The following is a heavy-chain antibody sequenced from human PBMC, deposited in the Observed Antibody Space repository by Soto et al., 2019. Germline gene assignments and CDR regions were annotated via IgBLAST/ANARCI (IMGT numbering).Heavy chain of an antibody. CDR1: GFTFSSYG. D-gene: IGHD6-6*01. V-gene: IGHV3-33*01. CDR2: IWYDGSNK. Sequence: GGSLRLSCAASGFTFSSYGMHWVRQAPGKGLEWVAVIWYDGSNKYYADSVKGRFTISRDNSKNTLYLQMNSLRAEDTAVYYCARGEQLVRDAFDIWGQGTMVTVSS. J-gene: IGHJ3*02. CDR3: ARGEQLVRDAFDI.